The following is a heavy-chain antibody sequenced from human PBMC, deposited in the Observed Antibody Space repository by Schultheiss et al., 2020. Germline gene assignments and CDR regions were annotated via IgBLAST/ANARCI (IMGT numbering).Heavy chain of an antibody. CDR2: ISYDGSNK. D-gene: IGHD6-19*01. CDR3: ARDVAGYSSGWYPDY. V-gene: IGHV3-30-3*01. CDR1: GFTFSNYA. J-gene: IGHJ4*02. Sequence: GGSLRLSCAASGFTFSNYAMHWVRQAPGKGLEWVAVISYDGSNKYYADSVQGRFTISRDNAENSLYLQMNSLRVEDTAVYYCARDVAGYSSGWYPDYWGQGTLVTVSS.